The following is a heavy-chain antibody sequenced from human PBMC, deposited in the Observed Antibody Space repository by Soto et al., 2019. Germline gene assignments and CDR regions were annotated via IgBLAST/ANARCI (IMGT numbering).Heavy chain of an antibody. J-gene: IGHJ4*02. Sequence: ASVKVSCKTSGYAFTTYYIPWVRQAPGQGLEWMGIINPSGGSTSYAQKFQGRVTMTRDTSTSTVYMELNTLRSEDTAVYYCARRSYGYYFDYWGQGTLVTVSS. D-gene: IGHD5-18*01. V-gene: IGHV1-46*01. CDR1: GYAFTTYY. CDR2: INPSGGST. CDR3: ARRSYGYYFDY.